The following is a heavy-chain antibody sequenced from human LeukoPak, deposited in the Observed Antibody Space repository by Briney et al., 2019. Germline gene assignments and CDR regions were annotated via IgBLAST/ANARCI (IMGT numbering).Heavy chain of an antibody. CDR2: IYYSETT. Sequence: SETLSLTCTVSGGSISGYYWSWVRQPPGKGLDYIGYIYYSETTNYNPSLKSRVSISVDTSKNQFSLKLSSVTAADTAVYYCARVGRWLQSHSYYFDYWGQGTLVTVSS. V-gene: IGHV4-59*01. J-gene: IGHJ4*02. CDR3: ARVGRWLQSHSYYFDY. D-gene: IGHD5-24*01. CDR1: GGSISGYY.